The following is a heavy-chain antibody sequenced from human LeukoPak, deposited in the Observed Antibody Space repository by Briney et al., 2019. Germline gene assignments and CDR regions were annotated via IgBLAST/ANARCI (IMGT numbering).Heavy chain of an antibody. CDR2: IRSKANSYAT. D-gene: IGHD3-16*02. CDR1: GFTFSGSA. V-gene: IGHV3-73*01. CDR3: TSLAYDYVWGSYRPQH. Sequence: GGSLRLSCAASGFTFSGSAMHWVRQASGKELEWVGRIRSKANSYATAYAASVKGRFTISRDDSKNTAYLQMNSLKTEDTAVYYCTSLAYDYVWGSYRPQHWGQGTLVTVSS. J-gene: IGHJ1*01.